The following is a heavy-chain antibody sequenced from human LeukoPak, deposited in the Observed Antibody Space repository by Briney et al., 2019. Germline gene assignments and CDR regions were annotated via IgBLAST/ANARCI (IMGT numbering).Heavy chain of an antibody. D-gene: IGHD3-22*01. CDR1: GFTFSSYA. J-gene: IGHJ5*02. V-gene: IGHV3-23*01. CDR2: ISGSGGST. CDR3: AKDSSGYYWEYNWFDP. Sequence: GGSLRLSCAASGFTFSSYAMSWVRQAPGKGLEWVSAISGSGGSTYYADSVKGRFTISRDNSKNTLYLRMNSLRAEDTAVYYCAKDSSGYYWEYNWFDPWGQGTLVTVSS.